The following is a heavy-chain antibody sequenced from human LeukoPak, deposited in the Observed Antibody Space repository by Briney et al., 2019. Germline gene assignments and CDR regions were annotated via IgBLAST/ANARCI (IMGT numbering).Heavy chain of an antibody. D-gene: IGHD5-24*01. CDR2: IKQDGSER. CDR3: ASFPTLHIDGYNRAQ. J-gene: IGHJ4*02. CDR1: GFTFSIYW. Sequence: GGSLRLSCAASGFTFSIYWMSWGRQAPGKGLEWVANIKQDGSERYYVDSVKGRFTLSRDNAKNSLYLQMSSLRAEDTAVYYCASFPTLHIDGYNRAQWGQGTLVTVSS. V-gene: IGHV3-7*03.